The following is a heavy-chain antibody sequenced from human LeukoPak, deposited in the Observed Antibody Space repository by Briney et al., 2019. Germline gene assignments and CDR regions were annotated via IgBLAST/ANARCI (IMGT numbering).Heavy chain of an antibody. V-gene: IGHV3-74*01. J-gene: IGHJ4*02. CDR2: IKSDGSST. CDR1: GFTFSPYW. CDR3: ARANQEFDY. Sequence: GGSLRLSCAASGFTFSPYWMHWVRQAPGKGLVWVSRIKSDGSSTNYADSVKGRFTISRDNAKNTLYLQMNSLRAEDTAVYYCARANQEFDYWGQGTLVTVSS. D-gene: IGHD1-14*01.